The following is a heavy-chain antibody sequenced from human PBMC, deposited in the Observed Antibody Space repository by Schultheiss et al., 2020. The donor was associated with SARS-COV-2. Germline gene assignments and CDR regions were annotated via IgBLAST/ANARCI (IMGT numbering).Heavy chain of an antibody. CDR3: AKAAFTYSSSWFDY. Sequence: GGSLRLSCAASGFTFSSYWMSWVRQAPGKGLEWVANIKQDGSEKYYVDSVKGRFTISRDNAKNSLYLQMNSLRAEDTAVYYCAKAAFTYSSSWFDYWGQGTLVTVSS. CDR2: IKQDGSEK. CDR1: GFTFSSYW. V-gene: IGHV3-7*03. D-gene: IGHD6-13*01. J-gene: IGHJ4*02.